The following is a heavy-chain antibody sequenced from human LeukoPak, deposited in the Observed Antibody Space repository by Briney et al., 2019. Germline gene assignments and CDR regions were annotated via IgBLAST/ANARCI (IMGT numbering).Heavy chain of an antibody. CDR3: ARGAPNYYGSGSYYYNWFDP. D-gene: IGHD3-10*01. V-gene: IGHV1-8*01. Sequence: ASVKVSCKASGYTFTSYDINWVRQATGQGLEWMGWMNPNSGNTGYAQKFQGRVTMTRNTSKSTAYMVLSSLRSEDTAVYYCARGAPNYYGSGSYYYNWFDPWGQGTLVTVSS. CDR1: GYTFTSYD. J-gene: IGHJ5*02. CDR2: MNPNSGNT.